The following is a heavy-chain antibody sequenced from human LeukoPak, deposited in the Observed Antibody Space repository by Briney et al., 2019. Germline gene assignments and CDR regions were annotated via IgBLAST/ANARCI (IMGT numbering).Heavy chain of an antibody. CDR2: ISAGNGNT. V-gene: IGHV1-3*01. J-gene: IGHJ4*02. D-gene: IGHD6-13*01. Sequence: GASVKVSCKASGYTFTSYAMQWVRQAPGQGLEWMGWISAGNGNTGYSQRFQDRLTITVDTSASTAYMELNSLRSEDTAVYYCARGWYGYFDYWGQGTLVTVSS. CDR1: GYTFTSYA. CDR3: ARGWYGYFDY.